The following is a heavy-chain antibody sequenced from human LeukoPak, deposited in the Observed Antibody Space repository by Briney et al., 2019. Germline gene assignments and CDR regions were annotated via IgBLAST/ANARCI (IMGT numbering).Heavy chain of an antibody. CDR3: ARGYALYSGRYIDFDY. V-gene: IGHV1-2*02. D-gene: IGHD1-26*01. CDR1: GYTFTGHY. CDR2: IDPNNGGT. J-gene: IGHJ4*02. Sequence: ASVKVSCKASGYTFTGHYMHWVRQAPGQGLEWMGWIDPNNGGTNYAQKFQGRVTMTRDTSISTAYMELSRLRSDDTAVYYCARGYALYSGRYIDFDYWGQGTLVTVSS.